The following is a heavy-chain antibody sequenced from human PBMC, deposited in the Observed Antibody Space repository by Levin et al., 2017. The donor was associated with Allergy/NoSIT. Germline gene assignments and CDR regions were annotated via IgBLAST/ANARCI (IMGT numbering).Heavy chain of an antibody. D-gene: IGHD3-10*01. J-gene: IGHJ5*02. CDR2: VYSSGDT. V-gene: IGHV3-66*01. CDR3: ARVAMGRGVIWLDP. Sequence: GGSLRLSCAASGLTVTSNYMAWVRRAPGKGLEWVSLVYSSGDTYYADSVKGRSTISRDNEKNTLNLELHSLRVEDTAVYYCARVAMGRGVIWLDPWGQGTQVTVSP. CDR1: GLTVTSNY.